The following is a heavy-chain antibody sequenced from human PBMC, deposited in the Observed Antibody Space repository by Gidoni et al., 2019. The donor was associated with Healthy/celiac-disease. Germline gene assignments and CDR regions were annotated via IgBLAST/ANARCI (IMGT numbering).Heavy chain of an antibody. CDR1: GFTFSDYH. CDR2: ISSSGSTI. D-gene: IGHD6-13*01. CDR3: ARDPRYSSSWYSGGYFDY. V-gene: IGHV3-11*01. Sequence: QVQLVESGGGLVKPGGSLRLSCAASGFTFSDYHMSWIRQAPGKGLEWVSYISSSGSTIYYADSVKGRFTISRDNAKNSLYLQMNSLRAEDTAVYYCARDPRYSSSWYSGGYFDYWGQGTLVTVSS. J-gene: IGHJ4*02.